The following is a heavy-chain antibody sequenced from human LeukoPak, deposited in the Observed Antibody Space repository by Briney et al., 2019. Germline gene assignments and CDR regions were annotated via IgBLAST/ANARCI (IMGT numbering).Heavy chain of an antibody. Sequence: PGGSLRLSCAASGFTFSSYWMSWVRQAPGKGLEWVANIKQDGSEKYYVDSVKGRFTISRDNAKNSVYLQMNSLRAEDTAVYYCARDTKQQLVLLDQCYFDYWGQGTLVTVSS. CDR2: IKQDGSEK. D-gene: IGHD6-13*01. CDR1: GFTFSSYW. J-gene: IGHJ4*02. V-gene: IGHV3-7*01. CDR3: ARDTKQQLVLLDQCYFDY.